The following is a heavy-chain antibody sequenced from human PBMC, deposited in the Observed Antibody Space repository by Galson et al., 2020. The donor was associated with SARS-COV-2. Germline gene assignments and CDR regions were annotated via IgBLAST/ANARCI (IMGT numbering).Heavy chain of an antibody. V-gene: IGHV4-39*01. CDR2: IYYSGST. CDR1: GGSISSSSYY. CDR3: ARWSNLGYCSSTSCYLFDP. D-gene: IGHD2-2*01. Sequence: ETLSLTCTVSGGSISSSSYYWGWIRQPPGKGLEWIGSIYYSGSTYYNPSLKSRVTISVDTSKNQFSLKLSSVTAADTAVYYCARWSNLGYCSSTSCYLFDPWGQGTLVTVSS. J-gene: IGHJ5*02.